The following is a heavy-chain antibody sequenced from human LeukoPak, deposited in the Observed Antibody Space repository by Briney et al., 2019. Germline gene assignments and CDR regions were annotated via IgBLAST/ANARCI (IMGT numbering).Heavy chain of an antibody. CDR1: GFTFSSYA. V-gene: IGHV3-23*01. CDR2: ISGSGGST. J-gene: IGHJ4*02. CDR3: AKDRGYSYGLYYFDY. Sequence: GGSLRLSCATSGFTFSSYAMSWVRQAPGKGLEWVTAISGSGGSTYYADSVKGRFTISSDNSKNTSYLQMNSMRAEDTAVYYCAKDRGYSYGLYYFDYWGQGTLVTVSS. D-gene: IGHD5-18*01.